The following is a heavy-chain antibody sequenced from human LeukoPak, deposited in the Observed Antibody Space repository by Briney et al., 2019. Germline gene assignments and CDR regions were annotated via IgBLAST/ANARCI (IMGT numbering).Heavy chain of an antibody. J-gene: IGHJ6*03. Sequence: ASVKVSCKASGYTFTSYDINWVRQATGQGLEWMGWMNPNSGNTGYAQKFQDRVTMTRNTSISTAYMELSSLRSEDTAVYYCARVHYDFWSGYYTSANYYYYMDVWGKGTTVTVSS. V-gene: IGHV1-8*01. D-gene: IGHD3-3*01. CDR1: GYTFTSYD. CDR3: ARVHYDFWSGYYTSANYYYYMDV. CDR2: MNPNSGNT.